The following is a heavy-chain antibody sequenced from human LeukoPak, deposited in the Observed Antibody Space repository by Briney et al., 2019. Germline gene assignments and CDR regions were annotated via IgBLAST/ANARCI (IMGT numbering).Heavy chain of an antibody. J-gene: IGHJ4*02. V-gene: IGHV3-53*04. CDR2: IYNGDYT. CDR1: GFTVSTNY. Sequence: GGSLRLSCAASGFTVSTNYMSWVRQAPGKGLDWVSVIYNGDYTYYADSVKGRFTISKHNSKNTVFLQMNSLRAEDTAVYYCARVGSYSNYGFGDYWGQGTLVTVPS. CDR3: ARVGSYSNYGFGDY. D-gene: IGHD4-11*01.